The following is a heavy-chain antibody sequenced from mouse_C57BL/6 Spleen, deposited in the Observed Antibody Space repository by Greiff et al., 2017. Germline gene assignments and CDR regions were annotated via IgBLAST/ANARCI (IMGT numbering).Heavy chain of an antibody. CDR2: FDPETGGN. Sequence: QVQLQQSWAELVRPGASVTLSLKALGYTFPDYELHLVKQTPAHGLEWIGAFDPETGGNAYNLKFKGKAILTADKSSSTAYMELGSLTSEDSAVYYCTRRPLGYYLDYWGQGTTLTVSS. J-gene: IGHJ2*01. D-gene: IGHD6-1*01. CDR3: TRRPLGYYLDY. V-gene: IGHV1-15*01. CDR1: GYTFPDYE.